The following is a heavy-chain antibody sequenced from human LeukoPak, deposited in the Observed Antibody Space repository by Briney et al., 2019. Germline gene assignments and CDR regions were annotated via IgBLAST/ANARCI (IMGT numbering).Heavy chain of an antibody. J-gene: IGHJ5*02. D-gene: IGHD6-19*01. CDR2: ISDSGNI. CDR1: GGSFSGYY. CDR3: AREVDAGISVALSP. Sequence: SETLSLTCAVYGGSFSGYYWSWIRQPPGKGLEWIGHISDSGNINYNPSLKGRVTISGDTSKNQFSLKLTFVTAADTAVYYCAREVDAGISVALSPWGQGKLATVSS. V-gene: IGHV4-59*01.